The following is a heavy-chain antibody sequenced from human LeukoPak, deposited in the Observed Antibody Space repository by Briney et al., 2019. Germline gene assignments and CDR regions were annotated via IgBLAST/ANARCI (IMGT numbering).Heavy chain of an antibody. J-gene: IGHJ4*02. D-gene: IGHD2-15*01. CDR1: GYTFTSYG. CDR3: ASGVGRYCSGGSCYIFDY. Sequence: ASVKVSCKASGYTFTSYGISWVRQAPGQGLEWMGWISAYNGNTNYAQKLQGRVTMTTDTSTSTAYMELRSLRSDDTAVYYCASGVGRYCSGGSCYIFDYWGQGTLVTVSS. CDR2: ISAYNGNT. V-gene: IGHV1-18*01.